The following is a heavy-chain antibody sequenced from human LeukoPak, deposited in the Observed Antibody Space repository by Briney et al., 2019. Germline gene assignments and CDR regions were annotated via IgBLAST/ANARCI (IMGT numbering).Heavy chain of an antibody. V-gene: IGHV3-23*01. CDR3: ARESTTLGDSSGYPYYFDY. J-gene: IGHJ4*02. Sequence: PGGSLRLSCAASGFTFSSYAMSWVRQAPGKGLEWVSAISGSGGSTYYADSVKGRFTISRDNAKNSLCLQMSSLRAEDTAVYYCARESTTLGDSSGYPYYFDYWGQGTLVTVSS. CDR1: GFTFSSYA. D-gene: IGHD3-22*01. CDR2: ISGSGGST.